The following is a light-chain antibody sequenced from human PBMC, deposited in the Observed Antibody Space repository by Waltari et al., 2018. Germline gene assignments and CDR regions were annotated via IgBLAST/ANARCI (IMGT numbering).Light chain of an antibody. V-gene: IGKV1-5*03. CDR2: TAS. CDR1: QSISHN. Sequence: DIQMTQSPTTLTASVGDRVTITCRASQSISHNLGWYQQKPGKAPKLLIYTASNLEGGVSSRFSGSGSGTEFTLTISSLQPDDFATYYCQQYKSYPVTFGQGTRLQIK. J-gene: IGKJ5*01. CDR3: QQYKSYPVT.